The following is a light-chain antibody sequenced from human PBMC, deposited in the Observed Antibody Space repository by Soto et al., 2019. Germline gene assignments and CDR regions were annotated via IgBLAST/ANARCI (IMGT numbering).Light chain of an antibody. Sequence: EIVLAQSPGTLSLSPGESATLSCRASQSVSSSFLAWYQQKAGQAPRLLIYGASRRATGIPDRFSGSGSGKDFPLTISRLEPEYFAVYYCQQYVSAPWAVGQGTKVEI. V-gene: IGKV3-20*01. CDR1: QSVSSSF. CDR3: QQYVSAPWA. CDR2: GAS. J-gene: IGKJ1*01.